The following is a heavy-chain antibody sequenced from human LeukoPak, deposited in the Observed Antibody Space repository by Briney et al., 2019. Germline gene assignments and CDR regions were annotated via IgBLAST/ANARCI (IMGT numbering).Heavy chain of an antibody. D-gene: IGHD3-10*01. CDR2: IYYSGST. Sequence: SETLSLTCTVSGGSISSSSYYWGWIRQPPGKGLEWVGSIYYSGSTYYNPSLKSRVTISVDTSKNQFSLKLSSVTAADTAVYYCLTMVRGVPSDYWGQGTLVTVSS. CDR1: GGSISSSSYY. CDR3: LTMVRGVPSDY. J-gene: IGHJ4*02. V-gene: IGHV4-39*01.